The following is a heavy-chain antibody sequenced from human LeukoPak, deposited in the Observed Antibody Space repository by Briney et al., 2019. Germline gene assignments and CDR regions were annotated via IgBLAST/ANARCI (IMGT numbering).Heavy chain of an antibody. D-gene: IGHD3-22*01. V-gene: IGHV3-11*04. J-gene: IGHJ4*02. CDR1: GFPFSHAW. Sequence: PGGTLRLSCAASGFPFSHAWMGWVRQAPGKGLEWVLYITSSGSSMYYADSVKGRFTISRDNAKNSLYLQMNSLRAEDTAVYYCARTYYYESSGYDYFDYWGQGTLVTVSS. CDR2: ITSSGSSM. CDR3: ARTYYYESSGYDYFDY.